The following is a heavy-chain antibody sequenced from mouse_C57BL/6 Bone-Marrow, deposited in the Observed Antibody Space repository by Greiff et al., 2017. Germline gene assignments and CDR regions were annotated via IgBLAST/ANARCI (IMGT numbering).Heavy chain of an antibody. CDR1: GYTFTDYY. CDR2: LYPGSGNT. D-gene: IGHD3-3*01. J-gene: IGHJ4*01. CDR3: ARPLGVMDY. Sequence: VQLQQSGAELVRPGASVKLSCKASGYTFTDYYINWVKQRPGQGLEWIARLYPGSGNTYYNEKFKGKATLTAEKSSSTAYMQLSSLTSEDSAVYFCARPLGVMDYWGQGTSVTVSS. V-gene: IGHV1-76*01.